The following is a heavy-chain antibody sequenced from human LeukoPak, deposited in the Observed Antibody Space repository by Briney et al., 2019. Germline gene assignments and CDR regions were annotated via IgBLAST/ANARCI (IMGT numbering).Heavy chain of an antibody. Sequence: PGGSLRLSCAASGFTLSSSAMTWVRQAPGKGLECVSTISGSGGSTYSADSVKGRFTISRDNSKNTLYLQMNSLRAEDTAIYYCAKDQDFWSGYYPIWGQGTLVTVSS. J-gene: IGHJ4*02. CDR2: ISGSGGST. V-gene: IGHV3-23*01. CDR3: AKDQDFWSGYYPI. CDR1: GFTLSSSA. D-gene: IGHD3-3*01.